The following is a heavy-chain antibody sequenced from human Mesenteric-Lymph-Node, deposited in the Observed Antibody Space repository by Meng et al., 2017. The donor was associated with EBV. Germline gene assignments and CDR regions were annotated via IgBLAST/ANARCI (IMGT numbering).Heavy chain of an antibody. CDR1: GDSISSSNW. V-gene: IGHV4-4*02. CDR3: ASVFVNAAMVIPYFNY. CDR2: ISHSGST. Sequence: QVQMQEAGPGLVKPSGTLSLTCAVSGDSISSSNWWSWVRQPPGKGLEWIGEISHSGSTNYNPSLKSRVIMSLDKSKNQFSLKLNSATAADTAVYYCASVFVNAAMVIPYFNYWGQGTLVTVSS. J-gene: IGHJ4*02. D-gene: IGHD5-18*01.